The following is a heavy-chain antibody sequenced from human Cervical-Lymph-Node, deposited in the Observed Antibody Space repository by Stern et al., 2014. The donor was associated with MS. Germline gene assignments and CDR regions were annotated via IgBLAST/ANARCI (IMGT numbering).Heavy chain of an antibody. J-gene: IGHJ4*02. V-gene: IGHV3-33*01. D-gene: IGHD6-13*01. CDR1: GFSFSRYA. Sequence: VQLVESGGGVVQPGRSLRLSCAASGFSFSRYAMHWVRQAPGKGLEWVALIWYDGSNPYYADSVTGQFTISRDNFKNTLYLQMNSLRAEDTAVYYCASAYSSSHYYFDYWGQGTLVTVSS. CDR3: ASAYSSSHYYFDY. CDR2: IWYDGSNP.